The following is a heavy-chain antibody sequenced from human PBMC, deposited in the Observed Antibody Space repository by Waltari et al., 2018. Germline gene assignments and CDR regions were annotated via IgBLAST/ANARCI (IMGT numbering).Heavy chain of an antibody. Sequence: QVQLQESGPGLVKPSQTLSLTCTVSGGSISSGDYYWSWIRQPPGKGLEWIGYIYYRGRTYYNPALKSRVTISVDTSKNQFSLKLSSVTAADTAVYYCARLPGYCGGDCPKYFQHWGQGTLVTVSS. CDR1: GGSISSGDYY. CDR2: IYYRGRT. V-gene: IGHV4-30-4*08. CDR3: ARLPGYCGGDCPKYFQH. J-gene: IGHJ1*01. D-gene: IGHD2-21*01.